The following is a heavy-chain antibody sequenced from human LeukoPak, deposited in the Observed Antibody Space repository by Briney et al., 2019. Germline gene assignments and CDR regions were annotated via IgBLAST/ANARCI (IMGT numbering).Heavy chain of an antibody. V-gene: IGHV3-30-3*01. CDR3: ARTDTSGWSRPLDC. J-gene: IGHJ4*02. CDR2: ISSDGSNK. CDR1: GFTFSRYA. D-gene: IGHD6-19*01. Sequence: PGGSLRLSCAASGFTFSRYALHWVRQAPGKELEWVAVISSDGSNKYYAGSVEGRFTISRDNYNNTLLLQMNSLRAEDTAVYYCARTDTSGWSRPLDCWGQGTLVTVSS.